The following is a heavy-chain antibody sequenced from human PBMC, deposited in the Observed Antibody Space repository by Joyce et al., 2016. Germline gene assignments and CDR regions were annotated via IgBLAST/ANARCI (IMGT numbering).Heavy chain of an antibody. V-gene: IGHV3-30*04. CDR3: ARDGDFGPNDLYY. Sequence: QVHLVESGGGVVQPGRSLRLSCAASGFTFSSYSMHWVHQAPGKGPESMAVISNDERQRYYADAVKGRFTISRDNSKNTLYLQMNSLRPEDTAVYYCARDGDFGPNDLYYWGQGTLVTVSS. D-gene: IGHD4/OR15-4a*01. CDR1: GFTFSSYS. CDR2: ISNDERQR. J-gene: IGHJ4*02.